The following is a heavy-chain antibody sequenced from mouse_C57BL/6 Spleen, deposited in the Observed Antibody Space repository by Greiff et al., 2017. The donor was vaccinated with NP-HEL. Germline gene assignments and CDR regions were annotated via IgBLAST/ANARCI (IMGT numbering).Heavy chain of an antibody. CDR1: GYTFTSYW. CDR3: ARDNYGYGAMDY. J-gene: IGHJ4*01. Sequence: QVQLQQSGAELVRPGSSVKLSCKASGYTFTSYWMDWVKQRPGQGLEWIGNIYPSDSETHYNQKFKDKATLTVDKSSSTAYMQLSSLTSEDSAVYYCARDNYGYGAMDYWGQGTSVTVSS. D-gene: IGHD2-2*01. CDR2: IYPSDSET. V-gene: IGHV1-61*01.